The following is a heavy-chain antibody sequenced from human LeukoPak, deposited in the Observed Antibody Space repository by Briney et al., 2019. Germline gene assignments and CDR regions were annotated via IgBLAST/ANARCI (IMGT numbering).Heavy chain of an antibody. CDR3: ARRYSSSWYGAFDI. CDR2: IYYSGST. D-gene: IGHD6-13*01. J-gene: IGHJ3*02. Sequence: SETLSLTCTVSGGSISSYYWSWIRQPPGKGLEWIGYIYYSGSTNYNPSLKSRVTISVDTSKNQFSLKLSSVTAADTAVYYCARRYSSSWYGAFDIWGQGTMVTVSS. V-gene: IGHV4-59*01. CDR1: GGSISSYY.